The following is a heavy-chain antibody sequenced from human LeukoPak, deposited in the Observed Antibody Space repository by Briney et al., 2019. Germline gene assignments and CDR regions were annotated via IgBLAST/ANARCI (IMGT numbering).Heavy chain of an antibody. J-gene: IGHJ4*02. CDR3: ARDTVGSGTISGGGY. V-gene: IGHV4-39*07. D-gene: IGHD3-10*01. CDR1: GGSISSSSYY. Sequence: SETQSLTCTVSGGSISSSSYYWGWIRQPPGKGLEWIGSIYYSGSTYYNPSLRSRVTISVDTSKNQFSLKLSSVTAADTAVYYCARDTVGSGTISGGGYWGQGTLVTVSS. CDR2: IYYSGST.